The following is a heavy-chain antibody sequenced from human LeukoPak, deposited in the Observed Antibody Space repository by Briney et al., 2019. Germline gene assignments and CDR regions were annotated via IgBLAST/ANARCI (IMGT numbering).Heavy chain of an antibody. CDR3: ARVARYFDWLLLEPFDY. D-gene: IGHD3-9*01. J-gene: IGHJ4*02. CDR1: GGSFSGYY. CDR2: INHSGST. V-gene: IGHV4-34*01. Sequence: PSETLSLTCADYGGSFSGYYWSWIRQPPGKGLEWIGEINHSGSTNYNPSLKSRVTISVDTSKNQFSLKLSSVTAADTAVYYCARVARYFDWLLLEPFDYWGQGTLVTVSS.